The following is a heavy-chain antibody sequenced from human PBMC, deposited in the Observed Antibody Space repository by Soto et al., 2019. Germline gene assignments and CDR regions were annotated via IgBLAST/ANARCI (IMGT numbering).Heavy chain of an antibody. J-gene: IGHJ4*02. D-gene: IGHD3-16*01. CDR2: IRSKANSYAT. CDR3: ARAWGTVAGPSDY. CDR1: GYTFSDSA. V-gene: IGHV3-73*02. Sequence: EVQLVESGGGLVQPGGSLKLSCAASGYTFSDSAMHWVRQASGKGLEWVGRIRSKANSYATVYAASVKGRFTISRDDSKNTAYLQMNSLKTEDTAVYYCARAWGTVAGPSDYWGQGTLVTVSS.